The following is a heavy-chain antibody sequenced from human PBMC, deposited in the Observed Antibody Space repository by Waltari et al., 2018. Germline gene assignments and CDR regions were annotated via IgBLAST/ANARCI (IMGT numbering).Heavy chain of an antibody. V-gene: IGHV4-39*07. D-gene: IGHD1-1*01. CDR1: GGSISSSSYY. CDR2: IYYSGST. Sequence: QLQLQESGPGLVKPSETLSLTCTVSGGSISSSSYYWGWIRQPPGKGLEWIGSIYYSGSTYYNPSLKSRVTISVDTSKNQFSLKLSSVTAADTAVYYCARDGYWNHGWYFDLWCRGTLVTVSS. J-gene: IGHJ2*01. CDR3: ARDGYWNHGWYFDL.